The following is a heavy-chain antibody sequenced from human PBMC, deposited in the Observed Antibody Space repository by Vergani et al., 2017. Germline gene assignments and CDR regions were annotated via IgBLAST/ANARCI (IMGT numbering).Heavy chain of an antibody. CDR1: GGSISSYY. Sequence: QVQLQESGPGLVKPSETLSLTCTVSGGSISSYYWSWIRQPPGKGLEWIGYIYYSGSTNYNPSLKSRVTLAVDTSKNQFPLKLSAVTAADTAVYYCARTVYDFWSGYTTVTYYYYMDVWGKGTTVTVSS. V-gene: IGHV4-59*01. CDR3: ARTVYDFWSGYTTVTYYYYMDV. J-gene: IGHJ6*03. CDR2: IYYSGST. D-gene: IGHD3-3*01.